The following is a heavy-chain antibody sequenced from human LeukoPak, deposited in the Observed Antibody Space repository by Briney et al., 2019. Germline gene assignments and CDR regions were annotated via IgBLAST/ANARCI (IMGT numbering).Heavy chain of an antibody. Sequence: SETLSLTCAVYGGSFSGYYWSWIRQPPGKGLEWIGEINHSGSTNYNPSLKSRVTISVDTSKNQFSLKLSSVTAADTAVYYCARGKKDRYSSGWYGYWGQGTLVTVSS. J-gene: IGHJ4*02. CDR1: GGSFSGYY. CDR3: ARGKKDRYSSGWYGY. CDR2: INHSGST. D-gene: IGHD6-19*01. V-gene: IGHV4-34*01.